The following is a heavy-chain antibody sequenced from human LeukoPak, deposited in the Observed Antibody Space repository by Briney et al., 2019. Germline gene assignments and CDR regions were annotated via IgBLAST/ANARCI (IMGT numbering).Heavy chain of an antibody. Sequence: QAGGSLRLSCAVSGFTFSSYAMSWVRQAPGKGLEWVAVTSSDLNVKLYADSVKGRFTISRDNSRSTLYLQMNSLRPEDTAIYYCAREGYYGSGSPPSLYFDYWGQGTLVTVSS. J-gene: IGHJ4*02. D-gene: IGHD3-10*01. CDR1: GFTFSSYA. CDR3: AREGYYGSGSPPSLYFDY. CDR2: TSSDLNVK. V-gene: IGHV3-30*03.